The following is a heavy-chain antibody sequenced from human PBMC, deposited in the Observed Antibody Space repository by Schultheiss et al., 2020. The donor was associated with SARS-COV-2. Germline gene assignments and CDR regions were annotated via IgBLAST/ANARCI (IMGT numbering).Heavy chain of an antibody. Sequence: SETLSLTCTVSGGSISSYYWSWIRQPPGKGLEWIGEICHSGSTYYNPSLRIRVTISVDTSKNQFSLKLSSVTAADTAVYYCARSVVVPAAMKRGYYYYYMDVWGKGTTVTVSS. J-gene: IGHJ6*03. D-gene: IGHD2-2*01. CDR2: ICHSGST. V-gene: IGHV4-59*12. CDR3: ARSVVVPAAMKRGYYYYYMDV. CDR1: GGSISSYY.